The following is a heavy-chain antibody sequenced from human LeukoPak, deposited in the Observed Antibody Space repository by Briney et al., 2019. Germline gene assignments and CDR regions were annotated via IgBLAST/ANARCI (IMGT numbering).Heavy chain of an antibody. D-gene: IGHD1-20*01. CDR2: ISYDGSDQ. V-gene: IGHV3-30-3*01. CDR1: GFTFSSYA. Sequence: GGSLRLSCAASGFTFSSYAMHWARQAPGKGLEWVAVISYDGSDQDYADSVKGRFTISRDSSKNTLYLQMNSLRAEDTAVYYCARANTCNDLLCYFDYWGQGTLVTVSS. J-gene: IGHJ4*02. CDR3: ARANTCNDLLCYFDY.